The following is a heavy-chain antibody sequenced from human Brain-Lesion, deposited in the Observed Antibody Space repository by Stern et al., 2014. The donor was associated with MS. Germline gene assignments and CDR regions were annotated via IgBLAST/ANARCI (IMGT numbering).Heavy chain of an antibody. V-gene: IGHV3-23*04. CDR1: GFSFSTYA. Sequence: EVQLVESGGGLVQHGGSLRLSCAASGFSFSTYAMSWVRQTQGKGLQWVSVICGRGGPTYYADSVKGRFTISRDNSKNTLYLQMDSLRADDTAVYYCAKWPHHIAVAGTRYFQHWGQGTLVTVSS. D-gene: IGHD6-19*01. CDR3: AKWPHHIAVAGTRYFQH. J-gene: IGHJ1*01. CDR2: ICGRGGPT.